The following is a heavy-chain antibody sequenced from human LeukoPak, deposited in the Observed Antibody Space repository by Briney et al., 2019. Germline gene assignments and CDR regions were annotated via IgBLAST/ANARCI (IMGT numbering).Heavy chain of an antibody. D-gene: IGHD6-6*01. CDR1: GGTFSSYA. Sequence: SVKVSCKASGGTFSSYAISWVRQAPGQGLEWMGGIIPIFGTANYAQKFQGRVTITTDESTSTAYMELSSLRSEDTAVYYCATYEYSSSTPTYYYYMDVWGKGTTVTVSS. J-gene: IGHJ6*03. V-gene: IGHV1-69*05. CDR2: IIPIFGTA. CDR3: ATYEYSSSTPTYYYYMDV.